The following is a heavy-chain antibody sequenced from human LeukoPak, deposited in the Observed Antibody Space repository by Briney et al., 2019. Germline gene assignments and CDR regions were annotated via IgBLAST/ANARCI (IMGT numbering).Heavy chain of an antibody. J-gene: IGHJ4*02. CDR1: GFTFSNYW. V-gene: IGHV3-74*01. D-gene: IGHD6-13*01. Sequence: GGSLRLSCATSGFTFSNYWMYWVRQAPGRGPESVSRIKTDGSITGYADSVKGRFTVSRDNAKSTLYLQMNSLRVEGTAVYYCSRVAIGAGTFNWGQGTLVTVSS. CDR3: SRVAIGAGTFN. CDR2: IKTDGSIT.